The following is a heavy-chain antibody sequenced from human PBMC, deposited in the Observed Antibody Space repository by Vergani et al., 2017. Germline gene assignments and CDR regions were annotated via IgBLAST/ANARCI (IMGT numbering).Heavy chain of an antibody. CDR2: IYYSGST. D-gene: IGHD6-19*01. Sequence: QLQLQESGPGLVKPSATLSLTCSVSGASFRSRNYYWGWIRQPPGKGLEWIASIYYSGSTYYNPSLKSRVTISVDTSKNQFSLKLSSVTAADTAVYFCARHSXVEWLVKLGWIDPWGQGSLVTVSS. V-gene: IGHV4-39*01. CDR1: GASFRSRNYY. CDR3: ARHSXVEWLVKLGWIDP. J-gene: IGHJ5*02.